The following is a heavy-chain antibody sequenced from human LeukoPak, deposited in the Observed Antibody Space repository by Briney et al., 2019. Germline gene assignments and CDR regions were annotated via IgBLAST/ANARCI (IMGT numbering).Heavy chain of an antibody. CDR1: GFTFSSYG. V-gene: IGHV3-30*02. J-gene: IGHJ4*02. Sequence: GGSLRLSCAASGFTFSSYGMHWVRQAPGKGLEWVAFIRYDGSNKYYADSVKGRFTISRDNSKNTLCLQMNSLRAEDTAVYYCAKPVPAAIRSGYGLFDYWGQGTLVTVSS. CDR3: AKPVPAAIRSGYGLFDY. CDR2: IRYDGSNK. D-gene: IGHD2-2*02.